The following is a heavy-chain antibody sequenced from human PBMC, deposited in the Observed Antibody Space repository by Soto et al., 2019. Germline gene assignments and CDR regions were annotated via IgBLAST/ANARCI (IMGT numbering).Heavy chain of an antibody. J-gene: IGHJ4*02. V-gene: IGHV4-34*01. Sequence: PSETLSLTCAVYGGSFSGYYWSWIRQPPGKGLEWIGEINHSGSTNYNPSLKSRVTISVDTSKNQFSLKLSSVTAADTVVYYCATRQPSSRGYWGQGTLVTVSS. D-gene: IGHD6-13*01. CDR2: INHSGST. CDR1: GGSFSGYY. CDR3: ATRQPSSRGY.